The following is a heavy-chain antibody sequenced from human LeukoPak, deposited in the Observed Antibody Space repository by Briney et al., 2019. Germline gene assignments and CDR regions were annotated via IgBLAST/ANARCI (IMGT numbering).Heavy chain of an antibody. D-gene: IGHD2-21*01. CDR3: ARLTRVRGSDAFDI. CDR1: GGSISSYY. V-gene: IGHV4-4*07. J-gene: IGHJ3*02. Sequence: SETLSLTCTVSGGSISSYYWSWIRQPAGKGLEWIGRIYTSGSTNYNPSLKSRVTMSVDTSKNQFSLKLSSVTAADTAVYYCARLTRVRGSDAFDIWGQGTMVTVSS. CDR2: IYTSGST.